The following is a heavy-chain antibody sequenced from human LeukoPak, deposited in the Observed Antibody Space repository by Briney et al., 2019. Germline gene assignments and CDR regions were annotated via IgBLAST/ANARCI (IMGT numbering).Heavy chain of an antibody. CDR1: GFTFGDCG. J-gene: IGHJ4*02. V-gene: IGHV3-7*01. CDR3: ARANAYSGYDYYPFDY. CDR2: IKNDGSDI. Sequence: GGSLRLSCEASGFTFGDCGMSWVRQAPGKGLEWLASIKNDGSDIYYEDSVKGRFTISRDNAKNSLYLQMNSLRAEDTAVYYCARANAYSGYDYYPFDYWGQGTLVTVSS. D-gene: IGHD5-12*01.